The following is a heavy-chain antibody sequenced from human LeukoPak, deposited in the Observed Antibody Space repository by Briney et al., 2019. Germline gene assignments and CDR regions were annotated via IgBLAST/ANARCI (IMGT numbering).Heavy chain of an antibody. V-gene: IGHV3-21*01. Sequence: PGGSLRLSCAASGFTFSSYGMHWVRQAPGKGLEWVSSISSSSSYIYYADSVKGRFTISRDNAKNSLYLQMNSLRAEDTAVYYCARDRPSYYYGSGSADWGQGTLVTVSS. CDR2: ISSSSSYI. J-gene: IGHJ4*02. CDR3: ARDRPSYYYGSGSAD. D-gene: IGHD3-10*01. CDR1: GFTFSSYG.